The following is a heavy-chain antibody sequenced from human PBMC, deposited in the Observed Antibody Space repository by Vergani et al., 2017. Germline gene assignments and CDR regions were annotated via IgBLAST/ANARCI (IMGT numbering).Heavy chain of an antibody. CDR3: AVDESDVYCRRTSCSERPYMDV. D-gene: IGHD2-2*01. V-gene: IGHV3-48*04. J-gene: IGHJ6*03. CDR2: ISSSSSTI. Sequence: EVQLVESGGGLVQPGGSLRLSCAASGFTFSSYSMNWVRQAPGKGLEWVSYISSSSSTIYYADSVKGRFTISRDNAKNSLYLQMNSLRAEDTAVYYCAVDESDVYCRRTSCSERPYMDVWGKGTTVTVSS. CDR1: GFTFSSYS.